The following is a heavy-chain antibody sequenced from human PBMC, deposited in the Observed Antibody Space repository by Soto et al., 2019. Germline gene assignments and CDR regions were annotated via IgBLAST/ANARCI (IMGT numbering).Heavy chain of an antibody. CDR3: VRGIDAFDV. J-gene: IGHJ3*01. Sequence: EVKVVESGGGLTRPGESLTLSCIGHDFTLEHYGMSWVRQVPGRGLERVSGISWNGGRTGYGDSVKGRITISRDNAKNPVSLEMKSLRPGDTAIYYCVRGIDAFDVWGRGTMVTVSS. CDR1: DFTLEHYG. V-gene: IGHV3-20*04. CDR2: ISWNGGRT.